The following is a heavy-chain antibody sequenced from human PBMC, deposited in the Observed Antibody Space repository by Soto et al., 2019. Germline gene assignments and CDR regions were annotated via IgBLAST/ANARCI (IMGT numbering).Heavy chain of an antibody. D-gene: IGHD6-6*01. J-gene: IGHJ4*02. CDR3: ARGKEIPARFDH. Sequence: PGGSLRLSCAASGFTSSSHWMSWVRQAPGKGLEWVANIKQDGSEKYYVDSVKGRFTISRDNAKNSLYLQMNSLRAEDTAVYYCARGKEIPARFDHWGQGTLVTVSS. CDR2: IKQDGSEK. V-gene: IGHV3-7*03. CDR1: GFTSSSHW.